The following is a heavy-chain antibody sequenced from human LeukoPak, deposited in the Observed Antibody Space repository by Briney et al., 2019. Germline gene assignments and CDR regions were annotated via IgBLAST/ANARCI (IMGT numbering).Heavy chain of an antibody. CDR3: ARALWFGETNNWFDP. J-gene: IGHJ5*02. V-gene: IGHV3-48*04. Sequence: PGGSLRLSCAASGFTFSSYSMNWVRQAPGKGLEWVSYITSSSVSTIYYADSVRGRFTISRDNAKNSLYLQMNSLRAEDTAVYYCARALWFGETNNWFDPWGQGTLVTVSS. CDR1: GFTFSSYS. D-gene: IGHD3-10*01. CDR2: ITSSSVSTI.